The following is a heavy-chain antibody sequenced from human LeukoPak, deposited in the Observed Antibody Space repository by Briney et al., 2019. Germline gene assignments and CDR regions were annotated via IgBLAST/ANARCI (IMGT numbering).Heavy chain of an antibody. D-gene: IGHD5-24*01. CDR1: GFTFTSYA. Sequence: GGSLRLSCATSGFTFTSYAPGWVRQAPGKGLEWVSLISGSGGSRYYGDSVKGRFTISRDNSKNLVYLEMNSLRAGDTAVYYCAKGGEDSGYNSHFDYWGQGTLVIVSS. V-gene: IGHV3-23*01. CDR3: AKGGEDSGYNSHFDY. J-gene: IGHJ4*02. CDR2: ISGSGGSR.